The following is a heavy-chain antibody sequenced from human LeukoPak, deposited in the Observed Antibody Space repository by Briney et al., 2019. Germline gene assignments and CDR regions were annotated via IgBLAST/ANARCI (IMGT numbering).Heavy chain of an antibody. Sequence: GASVKVSCKASGGTFSSYTISWVRQAPGQGLEWMGRIIPILGIANYAQKFQGRVTITADKSTSTAYMELSSLRSEDTAVYYCARRGYIGYDQLDYWGQGTLVTVSS. D-gene: IGHD5-12*01. CDR2: IIPILGIA. CDR1: GGTFSSYT. V-gene: IGHV1-69*02. J-gene: IGHJ4*02. CDR3: ARRGYIGYDQLDY.